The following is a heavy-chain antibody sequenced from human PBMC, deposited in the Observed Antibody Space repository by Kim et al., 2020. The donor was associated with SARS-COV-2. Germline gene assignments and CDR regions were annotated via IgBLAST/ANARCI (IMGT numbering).Heavy chain of an antibody. V-gene: IGHV4-34*13. D-gene: IGHD6-6*01. CDR3: ARALRPGYSSSTKGDY. Sequence: SLKSRVTISVDTSKNQFSLKLSSVTAADTAVYYCARALRPGYSSSTKGDYWGQGTLVTVSS. J-gene: IGHJ4*02.